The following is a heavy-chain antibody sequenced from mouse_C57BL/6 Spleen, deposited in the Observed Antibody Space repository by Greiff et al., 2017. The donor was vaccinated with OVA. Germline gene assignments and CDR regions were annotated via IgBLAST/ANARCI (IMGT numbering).Heavy chain of an antibody. J-gene: IGHJ4*01. CDR3: ARRASY. V-gene: IGHV1-50*01. CDR2: IDPSDSYT. Sequence: QVQLKQPGAELVKPGASVKLSCKASGYTFTSYWMQWVKQRPGQGLEWIGEIDPSDSYTNYNQKFKGKATLTVDTSSSTAYMQLSSLTSEDSAVYYCARRASYWGQGTSVTVSS. CDR1: GYTFTSYW. D-gene: IGHD6-1*01.